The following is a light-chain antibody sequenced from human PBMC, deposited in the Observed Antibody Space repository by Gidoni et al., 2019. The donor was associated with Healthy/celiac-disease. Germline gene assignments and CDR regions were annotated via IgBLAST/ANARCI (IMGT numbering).Light chain of an antibody. Sequence: QSVLTQPPSASGTPGQRVTISCSGSSSNIGSNTVNWYQQLPGTAPKLLIYSNNQRPSGVPDRFSGSKAGNSASLAISGRQSEDEADYYWAAWDDSLNGLVFGGGTKLTVL. CDR3: AAWDDSLNGLV. CDR1: SSNIGSNT. CDR2: SNN. V-gene: IGLV1-44*01. J-gene: IGLJ2*01.